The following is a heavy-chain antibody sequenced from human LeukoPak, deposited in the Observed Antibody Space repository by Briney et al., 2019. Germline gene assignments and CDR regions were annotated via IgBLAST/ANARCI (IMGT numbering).Heavy chain of an antibody. Sequence: VASVKVSCKTSGYTFTDCFMHWVRQAPGQGLEWMGWIDPKSGATNYAQKFQGRVTMTRDTSINTVYMELITLRSDDTAIYYCATLVGHSLAAQNGYWGQGTLVTVSS. CDR2: IDPKSGAT. V-gene: IGHV1-2*02. CDR3: ATLVGHSLAAQNGY. CDR1: GYTFTDCF. J-gene: IGHJ4*02. D-gene: IGHD2-8*02.